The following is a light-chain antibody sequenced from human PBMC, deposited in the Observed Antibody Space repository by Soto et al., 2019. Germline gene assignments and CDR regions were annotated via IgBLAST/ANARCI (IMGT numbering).Light chain of an antibody. Sequence: DIQMTQAPSSLSASVGDRVTITCRASQSISGYLNWYQQKPGKAPKLLIYAASSLQSGVPSRFTGSGSGTDFTLTIRSLQPEDFATYYCKQSSSTPRTVGQGTEVDIK. V-gene: IGKV1-39*01. CDR2: AAS. CDR1: QSISGY. J-gene: IGKJ1*01. CDR3: KQSSSTPRT.